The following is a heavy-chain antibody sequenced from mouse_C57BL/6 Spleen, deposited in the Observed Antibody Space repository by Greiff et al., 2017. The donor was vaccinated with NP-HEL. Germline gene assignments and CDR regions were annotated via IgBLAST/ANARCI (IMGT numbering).Heavy chain of an antibody. D-gene: IGHD2-3*01. Sequence: EVQRVESGGGLVKPGGSLKLSCAASGFTFSDYGMHWVRQAPEKGLEWVAYISSGSSTIYYADTVKGRFTISRDNAKNTLFLQMTSLRSEDTAMYYCARGGGYYLLGYFDVWGTGTTVTVSS. CDR1: GFTFSDYG. CDR2: ISSGSSTI. V-gene: IGHV5-17*01. J-gene: IGHJ1*03. CDR3: ARGGGYYLLGYFDV.